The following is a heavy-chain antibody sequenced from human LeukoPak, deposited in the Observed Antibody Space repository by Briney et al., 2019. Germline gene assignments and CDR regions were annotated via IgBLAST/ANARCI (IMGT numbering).Heavy chain of an antibody. CDR3: ARGVEPLAANTLAY. V-gene: IGHV3-53*01. D-gene: IGHD1-14*01. CDR2: LYSDGNT. CDR1: GFTVITND. Sequence: GGSLRLSCAASGFTVITNDMTRVRQAPGKGLEWVSVLYSDGNTKYADSVQGRFTISSDNSKNTLYLEMNSLSPDDTAVYYCARGVEPLAANTLAYWGQGTLVTVSS. J-gene: IGHJ4*02.